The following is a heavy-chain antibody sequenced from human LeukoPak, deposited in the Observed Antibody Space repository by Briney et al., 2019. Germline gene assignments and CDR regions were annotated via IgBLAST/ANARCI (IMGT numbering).Heavy chain of an antibody. D-gene: IGHD4-11*01. Sequence: GASVKVSCKASVYTFTGYYMHCVRHAPGQGLEWMGWINPNSGDTNYAQNFQGGVTMTLDTSISTAYMELSRLRSDDTAVYYCARDSADYPFDHWGQGTLVTVSS. V-gene: IGHV1-2*02. CDR1: VYTFTGYY. CDR3: ARDSADYPFDH. J-gene: IGHJ4*02. CDR2: INPNSGDT.